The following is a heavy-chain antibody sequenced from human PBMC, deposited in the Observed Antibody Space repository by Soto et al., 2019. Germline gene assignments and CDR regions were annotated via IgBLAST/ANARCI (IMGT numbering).Heavy chain of an antibody. CDR3: ARVRSSGWLNWFDP. CDR2: IYTSGST. V-gene: IGHV4-4*07. J-gene: IGHJ5*02. CDR1: GGSISSYY. D-gene: IGHD6-19*01. Sequence: NPSETLSLTCTVSGGSISSYYWSWIRQPAGKGLEWIGRIYTSGSTNYNPSLKSRVTMSVDTSKNQFSLKLSSVTAADTAVYYCARVRSSGWLNWFDPWGQVTLVTVSS.